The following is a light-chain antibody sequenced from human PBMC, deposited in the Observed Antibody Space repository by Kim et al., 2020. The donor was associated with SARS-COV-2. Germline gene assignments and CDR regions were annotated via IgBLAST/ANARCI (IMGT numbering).Light chain of an antibody. CDR2: LNSDGSH. Sequence: QLVLTQSPSASASLGDSVKLTCILTSGRSTYAIAWHQQQPEKGPRFLMKLNSDGSHRKGDGIPDRFSGSSSGTERYLTISSLQAEDEADYYCQTWDTGIRVFGGGTKVTVL. J-gene: IGLJ3*02. CDR3: QTWDTGIRV. V-gene: IGLV4-69*01. CDR1: SGRSTYA.